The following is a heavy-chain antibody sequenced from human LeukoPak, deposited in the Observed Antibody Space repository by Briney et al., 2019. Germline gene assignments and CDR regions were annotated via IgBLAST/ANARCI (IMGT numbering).Heavy chain of an antibody. CDR3: ARGDTYGPLDY. CDR1: GGTFSSYA. CDR2: IIPIFGTA. D-gene: IGHD4-17*01. V-gene: IGHV1-69*05. Sequence: AASVKVSCKASGGTFSSYAISWVRQAPGQGLEWMGGIIPIFGTANYAQKFQGRVTITTDESMSTAYMELSSLRSEDTAVYYCARGDTYGPLDYWGQGTLVTVSS. J-gene: IGHJ4*02.